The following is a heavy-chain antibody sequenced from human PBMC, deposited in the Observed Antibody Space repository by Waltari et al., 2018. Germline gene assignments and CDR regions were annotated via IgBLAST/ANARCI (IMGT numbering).Heavy chain of an antibody. CDR1: GGSISSHY. Sequence: QVQLQESGPGLVKPSETLSLTCTVSGGSISSHYWSWIRQPPGKGLEWIGYIYYSGSTNYNPSLKSRVTISVDTSKNQFSLKLSSVTAEDTAVYYCAREGPAFRGQNFYYGMDVWGQGTTVTISS. CDR3: AREGPAFRGQNFYYGMDV. CDR2: IYYSGST. J-gene: IGHJ6*02. V-gene: IGHV4-59*11.